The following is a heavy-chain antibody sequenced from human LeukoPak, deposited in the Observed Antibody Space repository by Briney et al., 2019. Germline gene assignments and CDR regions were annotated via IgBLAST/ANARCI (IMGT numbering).Heavy chain of an antibody. CDR2: ISYDGSNK. J-gene: IGHJ6*02. D-gene: IGHD3-22*01. V-gene: IGHV3-30-3*01. CDR1: GFTFSSYA. CDR3: ARAYHYYDSSGYGYTYYYGMDV. Sequence: SGGSLRLSCAASGFTFSSYAMHWVRQAPGKGLEGVAVISYDGSNKYYADSVKGRFTISRDNSKNTLYLQMNSLRAEDTAVYYCARAYHYYDSSGYGYTYYYGMDVWGQGTTVTVSS.